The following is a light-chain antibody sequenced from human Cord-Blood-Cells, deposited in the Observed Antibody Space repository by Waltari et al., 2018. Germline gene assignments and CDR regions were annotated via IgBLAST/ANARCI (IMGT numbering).Light chain of an antibody. Sequence: DLLMTQSPPSLHAIPVEPASTSCRSSQSLLHSNGYNYLDWYLQKPGQSPQLLSYSWSNRASGVPDRFSGSGSGTDFTLKISRVEAEDVGVYDCMQALQTPSFGQGTKVEIK. CDR3: MQALQTPS. J-gene: IGKJ1*01. V-gene: IGKV2-28*01. CDR1: QSLLHSNGYNY. CDR2: SWS.